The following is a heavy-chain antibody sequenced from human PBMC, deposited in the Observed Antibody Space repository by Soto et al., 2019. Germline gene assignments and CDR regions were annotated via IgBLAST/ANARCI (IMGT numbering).Heavy chain of an antibody. CDR3: ARDAGNDYYYYGMDV. Sequence: EVQLVESGGGLVKPGGSLRLSCAASGFTFSSYSMNWVRQAPGKGLEWVSSISSSSSYIYYADSVKGRFTISRDNAKNSLSLRMNSLRAEDTAVYYCARDAGNDYYYYGMDVWGQGTTVTVSS. J-gene: IGHJ6*02. CDR1: GFTFSSYS. CDR2: ISSSSSYI. D-gene: IGHD1-1*01. V-gene: IGHV3-21*01.